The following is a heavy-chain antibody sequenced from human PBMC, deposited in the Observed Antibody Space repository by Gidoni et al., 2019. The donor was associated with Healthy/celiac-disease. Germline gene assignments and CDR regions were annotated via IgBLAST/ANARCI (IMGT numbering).Heavy chain of an antibody. CDR1: GFTFGDYA. CDR3: TREYSSHFDY. J-gene: IGHJ4*02. Sequence: EVQLVESGGGLVQPGRSLRLSCTASGFTFGDYAMSWVRQAPGKGLEWVGFIRSKAYGGTTEYAASVKGRFTISRDDSKSIAYLQMNSLKTEDTAVYYCTREYSSHFDYWGQGTLVTVSS. D-gene: IGHD4-4*01. CDR2: IRSKAYGGTT. V-gene: IGHV3-49*04.